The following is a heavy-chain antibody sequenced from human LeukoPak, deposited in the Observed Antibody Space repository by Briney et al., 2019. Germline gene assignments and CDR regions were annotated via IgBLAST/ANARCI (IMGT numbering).Heavy chain of an antibody. D-gene: IGHD1-26*01. CDR3: ARRRSGSYIDY. CDR2: IYPSDSDT. V-gene: IGHV5-51*01. CDR1: GHSFTTYW. J-gene: IGHJ4*02. Sequence: GESLKISCKGSGHSFTTYWIAWVRQMPGKGLEWVGIIYPSDSDTRYSPSFQGQVTISVDRSISTAYLQWSSLKSSDTAMFYCARRRSGSYIDYWGQGTLVTVSS.